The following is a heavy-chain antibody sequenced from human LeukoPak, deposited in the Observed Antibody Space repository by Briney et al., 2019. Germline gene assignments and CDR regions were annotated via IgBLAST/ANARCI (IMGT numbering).Heavy chain of an antibody. Sequence: ASVKVSCKASGYTFISYDINWVRQATGQGLEWMGWMSPNSGNTGYAQKFQGRITMTKSTSISTAYMELSDLESEDTAVYYCARTPPDYGIDYWGQGTLVTVST. CDR1: GYTFISYD. V-gene: IGHV1-8*01. CDR3: ARTPPDYGIDY. D-gene: IGHD4-17*01. CDR2: MSPNSGNT. J-gene: IGHJ4*02.